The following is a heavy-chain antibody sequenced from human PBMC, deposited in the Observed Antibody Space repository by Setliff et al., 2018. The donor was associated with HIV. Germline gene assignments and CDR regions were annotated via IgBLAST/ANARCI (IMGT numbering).Heavy chain of an antibody. D-gene: IGHD3-16*01. J-gene: IGHJ6*03. V-gene: IGHV4-59*08. CDR3: ARHAPYPPWAYYYYMDV. CDR2: IYYSGST. Sequence: LSLTCTVSGGSISSYYWSWIRQPPGKGLEWIGYIYYSGSTNYNPSLKSRVTISVDTSKNQFSLKLSSVTAADTAVYYCARHAPYPPWAYYYYMDVWGKGTTVTVSS. CDR1: GGSISSYY.